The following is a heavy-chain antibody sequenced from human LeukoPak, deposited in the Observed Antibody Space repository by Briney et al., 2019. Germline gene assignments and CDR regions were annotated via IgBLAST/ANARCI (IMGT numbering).Heavy chain of an antibody. J-gene: IGHJ3*02. D-gene: IGHD3-10*01. Sequence: GGSLKISCKGSEYSFTSYWIGWVRQMPGKGLEWMGIIYPGDSDTRYSLSFQGQVTISADKSISTAYLQWSSLKASDTAMYYCARPHLRGVWFGEEGDAFDIWGQGTMVTVSS. CDR2: IYPGDSDT. V-gene: IGHV5-51*01. CDR1: EYSFTSYW. CDR3: ARPHLRGVWFGEEGDAFDI.